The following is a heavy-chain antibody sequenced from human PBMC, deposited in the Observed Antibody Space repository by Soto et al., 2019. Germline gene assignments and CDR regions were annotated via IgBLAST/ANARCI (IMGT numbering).Heavy chain of an antibody. Sequence: GESLKISCKASGFTFSSYSLGWVRHMPGKGLQWMGNIFSSDSSAKYSPSFVGQVAISVDRSINTAYLQWSSLKASDTAIYYCGTWRGSSWFDYWGPGTLVTVSS. V-gene: IGHV5-51*01. J-gene: IGHJ4*02. CDR2: IFSSDSSA. CDR1: GFTFSSYS. D-gene: IGHD2-2*01. CDR3: GTWRGSSWFDY.